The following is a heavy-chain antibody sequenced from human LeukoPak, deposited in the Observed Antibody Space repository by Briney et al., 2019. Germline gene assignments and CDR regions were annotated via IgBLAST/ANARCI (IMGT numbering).Heavy chain of an antibody. V-gene: IGHV1-2*02. CDR3: ARDPVKTVLRFLEWSSPFNY. CDR1: GYTFTGYY. J-gene: IGHJ4*02. CDR2: INTNIGGT. D-gene: IGHD3-3*01. Sequence: TSVKVSCKASGYTFTGYYMHSGRQAPGQGLEWMGWINTNIGGTNYAQKFQGRVTMTRDTSISTAYMELSSLRSDDTAVYYCARDPVKTVLRFLEWSSPFNYWGQGTLVTVSS.